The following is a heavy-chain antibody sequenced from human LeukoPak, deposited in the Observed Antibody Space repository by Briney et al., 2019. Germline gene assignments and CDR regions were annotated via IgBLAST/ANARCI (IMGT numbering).Heavy chain of an antibody. J-gene: IGHJ5*02. D-gene: IGHD6-19*01. CDR1: GFTFSSYA. V-gene: IGHV3-30-3*02. CDR2: ISYDGSNK. Sequence: GGSLRLSCAASGFTFSSYAMHWVRQAPGKGLEWVAVISYDGSNKYYADSVKGRFTISRDNSKNTLYLQMNSLRAEDTAVYYCAKSPEAYSSGSPWWFDPWGQGTLVTVSS. CDR3: AKSPEAYSSGSPWWFDP.